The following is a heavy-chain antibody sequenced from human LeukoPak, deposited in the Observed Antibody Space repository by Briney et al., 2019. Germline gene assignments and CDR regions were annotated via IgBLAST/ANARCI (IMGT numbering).Heavy chain of an antibody. V-gene: IGHV3-23*01. CDR2: ISGSGGST. Sequence: GGSLRLSCAASGFTFSSYAMSWVRQAPGKGLEWVSAISGSGGSTYYADSVKGRFTISRDNSKNTLYLQMNSLRAEDAAVYYCAKSSHGGFYFDYWGQGTLVTVSS. J-gene: IGHJ4*02. CDR1: GFTFSSYA. D-gene: IGHD2-15*01. CDR3: AKSSHGGFYFDY.